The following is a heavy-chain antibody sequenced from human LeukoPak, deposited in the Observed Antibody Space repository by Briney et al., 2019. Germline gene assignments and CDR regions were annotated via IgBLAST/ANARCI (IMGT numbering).Heavy chain of an antibody. CDR1: GFTFTSYA. V-gene: IGHV3-23*01. D-gene: IGHD3-10*01. Sequence: GGSLRPSWAASGFTFTSYAMSWVRQAPGKGLGWVSAISGSGGSTYYADSVKGRFTISRDNSKNTLYLQMNSLRAEDTAVYYCAKDAPGGRRENPLYDYWGQGTLVTASS. CDR3: AKDAPGGRRENPLYDY. J-gene: IGHJ4*02. CDR2: ISGSGGST.